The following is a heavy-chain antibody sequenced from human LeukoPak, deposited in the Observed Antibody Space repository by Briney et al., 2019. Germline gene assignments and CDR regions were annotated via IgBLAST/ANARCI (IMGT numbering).Heavy chain of an antibody. CDR3: ARGPGGRSGYYPLEDYYYYYYMDV. Sequence: GASVKVSCKASGYTFTGYYMHWVRQAPGQGLEWMGWINPNSGGTNDAQKFQGRVTMTRDTSISTAYMELSRLRSDDTAVYYCARGPGGRSGYYPLEDYYYYYYMDVWGKGTTVTVSS. D-gene: IGHD3-22*01. V-gene: IGHV1-2*02. CDR1: GYTFTGYY. J-gene: IGHJ6*03. CDR2: INPNSGGT.